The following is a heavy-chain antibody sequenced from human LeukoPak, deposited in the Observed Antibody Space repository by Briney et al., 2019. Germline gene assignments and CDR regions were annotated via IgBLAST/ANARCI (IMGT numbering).Heavy chain of an antibody. CDR3: ARDLVPAAPRKQYYYYGMDV. Sequence: GGSLRLSCEASGFTFSSYSMNWVRQAPGKGLEWVSYISSSSSTIYYADSVKGRFTISRDNAKNSLYLQMNSLRAEDTAVYYCARDLVPAAPRKQYYYYGMDVWGQGTTVTVSS. CDR1: GFTFSSYS. J-gene: IGHJ6*02. CDR2: ISSSSSTI. V-gene: IGHV3-48*04. D-gene: IGHD2-2*01.